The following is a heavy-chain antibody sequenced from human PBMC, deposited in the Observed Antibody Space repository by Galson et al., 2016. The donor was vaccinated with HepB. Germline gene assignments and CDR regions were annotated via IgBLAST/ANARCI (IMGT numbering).Heavy chain of an antibody. CDR1: GFTFSNYW. D-gene: IGHD3-3*01. Sequence: SLRLSCAASGFTFSNYWMAWVRQAPGKGLEWVANIEPDGGETYYVDSLKGRFTISRDNAKNSLYLQMSSLRAADTALYYCARDDETWRHWGQGTLVIVSS. CDR2: IEPDGGET. J-gene: IGHJ4*02. V-gene: IGHV3-7*01. CDR3: ARDDETWRH.